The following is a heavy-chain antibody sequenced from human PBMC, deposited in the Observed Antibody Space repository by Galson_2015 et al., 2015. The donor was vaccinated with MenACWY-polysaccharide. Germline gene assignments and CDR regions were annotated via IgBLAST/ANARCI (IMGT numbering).Heavy chain of an antibody. CDR3: ARVRGYSYGRYYYYYGMDV. V-gene: IGHV1-2*02. CDR1: GYTFTGYY. Sequence: QSGAEVKKPGASVKVSCKASGYTFTGYYMHWVRQAPGQGLEWMGWINPNSGGTNYAQKFQGRVTMTRDTSISTAYMELSRLRSDDTAVYYCARVRGYSYGRYYYYYGMDVWGQGTTVTVSS. J-gene: IGHJ6*02. CDR2: INPNSGGT. D-gene: IGHD5-18*01.